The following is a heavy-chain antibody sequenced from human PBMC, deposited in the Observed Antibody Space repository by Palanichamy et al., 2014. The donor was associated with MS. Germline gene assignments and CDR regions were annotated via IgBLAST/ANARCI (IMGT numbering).Heavy chain of an antibody. V-gene: IGHV4-34*01. Sequence: VRLQQWGAGLLKPSETLSLTCAVYGGSFSDYFWSWIRQPPGKGLEWIGEINHSGSTNYNPSLKSRVTISVDTSKNQFSLKLTSMAAADTAVYYCASSPRRANWNSSGYVSFDNWGQRTLVTVSS. CDR3: ASSPRRANWNSSGYVSFDN. CDR1: GGSFSDYF. J-gene: IGHJ4*02. D-gene: IGHD3-22*01. CDR2: INHSGST.